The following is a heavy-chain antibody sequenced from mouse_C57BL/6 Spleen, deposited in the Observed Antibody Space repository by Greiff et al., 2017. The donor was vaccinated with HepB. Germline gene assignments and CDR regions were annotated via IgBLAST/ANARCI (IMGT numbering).Heavy chain of an antibody. D-gene: IGHD2-10*01. J-gene: IGHJ2*01. CDR3: AREGSFYGNYND. CDR1: GFTFSSYA. V-gene: IGHV5-4*01. CDR2: ISDGGSYT. Sequence: EVQVVESGGGLVKPGGSLKLSCAASGFTFSSYAMSWVRQTPEKRLEWVATISDGGSYTYYPDNVKGRFTISRDNAKNNLYLQMSHLKSEDTAMYYCAREGSFYGNYNDWGQGTTLTVSS.